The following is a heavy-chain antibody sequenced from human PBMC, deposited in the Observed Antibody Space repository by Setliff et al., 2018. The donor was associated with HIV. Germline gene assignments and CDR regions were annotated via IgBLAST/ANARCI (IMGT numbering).Heavy chain of an antibody. D-gene: IGHD2-21*01. V-gene: IGHV4-59*08. Sequence: SETLSLTCTVSGVSIGNFYWSWVRQSPGRGLEWIGFIFFTGTTNYNPSLKSRVTISVDTSKNQFSLNLTSVTAADTAVYYCARRGTIWHGVNYHYMDVWGKGTTVTVSS. CDR2: IFFTGTT. J-gene: IGHJ6*03. CDR1: GVSIGNFY. CDR3: ARRGTIWHGVNYHYMDV.